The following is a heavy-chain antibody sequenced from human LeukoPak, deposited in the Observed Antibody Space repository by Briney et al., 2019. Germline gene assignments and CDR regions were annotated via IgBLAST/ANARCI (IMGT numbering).Heavy chain of an antibody. Sequence: GGSLRLSCAASGFTFSTYSMNWVRQAPGKGLEWVSYISSTSSGKYYADSVRGRFTISRDNGKNSLYLQMNSLRAEDTAVYYCAREAVTSSDYWGQGTLVTVS. V-gene: IGHV3-48*01. CDR1: GFTFSTYS. D-gene: IGHD2-21*02. J-gene: IGHJ4*02. CDR3: AREAVTSSDY. CDR2: ISSTSSGK.